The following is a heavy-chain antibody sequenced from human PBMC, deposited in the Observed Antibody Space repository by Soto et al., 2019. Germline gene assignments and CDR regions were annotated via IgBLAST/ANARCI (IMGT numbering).Heavy chain of an antibody. J-gene: IGHJ6*02. V-gene: IGHV3-48*02. D-gene: IGHD5-18*01. CDR1: GVTFSSYS. CDR3: ATESVDTAMELRNGMNV. CDR2: ISPSSSTI. Sequence: GGSLRLSCAASGVTFSSYSMNWVRRAPGKGLEWVSYISPSSSTIYYAGSVKGRFTISRDNAKNSLYLQMNSLRDEDTAVYYCATESVDTAMELRNGMNVWGQGTTVTVSS.